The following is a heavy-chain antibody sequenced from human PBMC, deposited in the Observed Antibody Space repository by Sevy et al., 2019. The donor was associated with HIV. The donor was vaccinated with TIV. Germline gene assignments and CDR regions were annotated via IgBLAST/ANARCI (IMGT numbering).Heavy chain of an antibody. V-gene: IGHV3-23*01. Sequence: GGSLRLSCAASGFTFAKYSMSWLRQAPGKGLEWVSTFSFGCGRINYADSVKGRFTISRDDSKNTLCLQMNSLRAEDTATYFCAREGCTQPHDYWGQGTLVTVSS. CDR1: GFTFAKYS. J-gene: IGHJ4*02. CDR2: FSFGCGRI. CDR3: AREGCTQPHDY.